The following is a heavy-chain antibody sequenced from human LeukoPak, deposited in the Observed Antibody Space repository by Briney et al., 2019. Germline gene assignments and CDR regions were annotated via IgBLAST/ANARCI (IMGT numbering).Heavy chain of an antibody. CDR1: AYSFSNYW. V-gene: IGHV5-51*01. CDR2: IYPGDSDT. CDR3: ARQGDRGTYYGFDY. J-gene: IGHJ4*02. D-gene: IGHD1-26*01. Sequence: GESLKISCKGSAYSFSNYWIGWVRQIPGEDLEWMAIIYPGDSDTRYSPSFLGQVTISADKSTSTAYLQWSSLRASDTAMYYCARQGDRGTYYGFDYWGQGTLVTVSS.